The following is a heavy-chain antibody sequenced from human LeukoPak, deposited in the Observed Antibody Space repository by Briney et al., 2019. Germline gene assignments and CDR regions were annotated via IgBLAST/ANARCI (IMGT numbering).Heavy chain of an antibody. CDR3: ARVRRDYSFGSNGLDV. CDR1: GGSFSGYY. V-gene: IGHV4-34*01. Sequence: SETLSLTCAVYGGSFSGYYWSWIRQPPGKGLEWIGEINHSGSTNYNPSLKSRVTISVDTSKNQFSLKLRFVTAADTAVYYCARVRRDYSFGSNGLDVWGRGTTVTVSS. D-gene: IGHD5-18*01. CDR2: INHSGST. J-gene: IGHJ6*01.